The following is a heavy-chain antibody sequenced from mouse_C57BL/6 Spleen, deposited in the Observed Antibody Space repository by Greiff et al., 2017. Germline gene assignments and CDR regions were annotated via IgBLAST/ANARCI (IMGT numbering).Heavy chain of an antibody. CDR1: GYTFTSYW. CDR3: ARESGNYWYFDV. D-gene: IGHD1-3*01. CDR2: IYPGSGST. V-gene: IGHV1-55*01. J-gene: IGHJ1*03. Sequence: QVQLQQSGAELVKPGASVKMSCKASGYTFTSYWITWVKQRPGQGLEWIGDIYPGSGSTNYNEKFKSKATLTVDTSSSTAYMQLSSLTSEDSAVYYCARESGNYWYFDVWGTGTTVTVSS.